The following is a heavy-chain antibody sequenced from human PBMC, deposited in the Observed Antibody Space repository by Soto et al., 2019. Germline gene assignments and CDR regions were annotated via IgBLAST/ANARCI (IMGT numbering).Heavy chain of an antibody. CDR2: INPSGGST. CDR1: GYTFTSYY. J-gene: IGHJ6*02. D-gene: IGHD2-21*02. Sequence: QVQLVQSGAEVKKPGASVKVSCKASGYTFTSYYMHWVRQAPGQGLEWMGIINPSGGSTSYAQKFQGRVTMTRDTSTSTVYMELSSLRSEDTAVYYCARDRPKVVTATYYYYYGMDVWGQGTTVTASS. CDR3: ARDRPKVVTATYYYYYGMDV. V-gene: IGHV1-46*01.